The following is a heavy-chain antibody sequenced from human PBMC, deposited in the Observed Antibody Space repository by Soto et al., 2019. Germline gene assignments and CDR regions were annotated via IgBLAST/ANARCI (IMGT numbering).Heavy chain of an antibody. CDR3: AKDARSGLYYYYYGMDV. Sequence: ESGGGLVQPGGSLRLSCAASGFTFSSYAMSWVRQAPGKGLEWVSAISGSGGSTYYADSVKGRFTISRDNSKNTLYLQMNSLRAEDTAVYYCAKDARSGLYYYYYGMDVWGQGTTVTVSS. CDR1: GFTFSSYA. D-gene: IGHD3-10*01. J-gene: IGHJ6*02. CDR2: ISGSGGST. V-gene: IGHV3-23*01.